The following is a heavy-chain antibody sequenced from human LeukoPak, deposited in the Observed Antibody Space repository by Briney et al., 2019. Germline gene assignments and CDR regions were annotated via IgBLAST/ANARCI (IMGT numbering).Heavy chain of an antibody. CDR3: ARGGVNTMLRGVIRYYYMDV. Sequence: LSLTCAVYGGSFSGYYWSWIRQPPGKGLEWVSYISSSGSTIYYADSVKGRFTISRDNSKNTLYLQMNSLRAEDTAVYYCARGGVNTMLRGVIRYYYMDVWGKGTTVTISS. J-gene: IGHJ6*03. CDR2: ISSSGSTI. D-gene: IGHD3-10*01. CDR1: GGSFSGYY. V-gene: IGHV3-11*01.